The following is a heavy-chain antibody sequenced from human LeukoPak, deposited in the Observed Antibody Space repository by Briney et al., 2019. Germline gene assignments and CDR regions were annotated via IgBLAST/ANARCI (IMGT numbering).Heavy chain of an antibody. V-gene: IGHV3-53*01. CDR3: ARDLLYCSGGSCYRYFDY. CDR1: GFTVSSNY. CDR2: IYSGGST. Sequence: GSLRLSCAASGFTVSSNYMSWVRQAPGQGLEWVSVIYSGGSTYYADSVKGRFTISRDNSKNTLYLQMNSLRAEDTAVYYCARDLLYCSGGSCYRYFDYWGQGTLVTVSS. D-gene: IGHD2-15*01. J-gene: IGHJ4*02.